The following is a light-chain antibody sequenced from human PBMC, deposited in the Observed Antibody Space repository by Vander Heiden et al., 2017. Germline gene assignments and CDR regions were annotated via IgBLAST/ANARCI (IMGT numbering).Light chain of an antibody. CDR2: DAS. Sequence: EMVLTQSPATQSLSPGERATLPCRASRSVSSYLAWYQQKPGQAPRLLIYDASNRATGIPARFSGSVSGTDFTLTISSLEPEDFAVYYCQQRSNWPPLTFGGGTKVEIK. J-gene: IGKJ4*01. CDR3: QQRSNWPPLT. CDR1: RSVSSY. V-gene: IGKV3-11*01.